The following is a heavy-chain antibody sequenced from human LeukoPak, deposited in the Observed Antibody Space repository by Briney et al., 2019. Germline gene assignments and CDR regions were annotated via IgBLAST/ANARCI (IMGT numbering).Heavy chain of an antibody. D-gene: IGHD5-18*01. Sequence: KTSETLSLTCTVSGGSIGTSYWSWIRQPPGKGLEWIGYVSYSGNTNYNPSLKSRVTVSVDSSKNQFSLKLSSVTAADTAVYYCAGQLYTSMSPFDYWGQGTLVTVSS. CDR2: VSYSGNT. V-gene: IGHV4-59*08. CDR1: GGSIGTSY. J-gene: IGHJ4*02. CDR3: AGQLYTSMSPFDY.